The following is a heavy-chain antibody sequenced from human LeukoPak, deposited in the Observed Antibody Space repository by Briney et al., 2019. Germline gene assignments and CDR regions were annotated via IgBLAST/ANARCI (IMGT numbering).Heavy chain of an antibody. CDR1: GGSISNHN. V-gene: IGHV4-59*08. D-gene: IGHD2-2*01. CDR3: ARRVRKYCSSTSCAPKPYYYYGMDV. Sequence: KPSETLSLTCSVSGGSISNHNWSWIRQPPGEGLEWFGYRCYSGSTNYNPSLKSRVTILGDASKNQLSPKLSSVTAADTAVYYCARRVRKYCSSTSCAPKPYYYYGMDVWGQGTTVTVSS. CDR2: RCYSGST. J-gene: IGHJ6*02.